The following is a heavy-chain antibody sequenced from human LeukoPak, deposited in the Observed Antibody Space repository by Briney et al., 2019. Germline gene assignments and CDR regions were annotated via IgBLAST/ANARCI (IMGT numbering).Heavy chain of an antibody. CDR1: GGSFSGYY. Sequence: SETRSLTCAVYGGSFSGYYWSWIRQPPGKGLEWIGEINHSGSTNYNPSLKSRVTISVDTSKNQFSLKLSSVTAADTAVYYCARGRTIMVRGRNWFDPWGQGTLVTVSS. V-gene: IGHV4-34*01. J-gene: IGHJ5*02. CDR3: ARGRTIMVRGRNWFDP. CDR2: INHSGST. D-gene: IGHD3-10*01.